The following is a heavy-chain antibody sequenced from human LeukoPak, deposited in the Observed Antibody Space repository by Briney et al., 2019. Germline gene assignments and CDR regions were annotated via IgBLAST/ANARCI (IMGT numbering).Heavy chain of an antibody. D-gene: IGHD5-18*01. CDR2: ISGSGDTT. CDR1: GFTFSSYA. J-gene: IGHJ4*02. V-gene: IGHV3-23*01. Sequence: GPLRLSCAASGFTFSSYAMSWVRQAPGKGLEWVSVISGSGDTTYYADSVKGRFTISRDNSKNTLYLQMNSLRAEDTAVYYCAKGNVDTVLAYFDYWGQGTLVTVSS. CDR3: AKGNVDTVLAYFDY.